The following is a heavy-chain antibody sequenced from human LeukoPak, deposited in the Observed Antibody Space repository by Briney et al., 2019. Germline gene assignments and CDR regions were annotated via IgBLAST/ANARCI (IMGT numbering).Heavy chain of an antibody. V-gene: IGHV3-23*01. CDR1: GFIFSNLA. CDR2: ISGSGGST. D-gene: IGHD2-21*02. Sequence: PGGSLRLSYAASGFIFSNLAVLCLRQAPGKGLEWVSLISGSGGSTFYADSVKGRLTISRHNSKNTLYLQMNSLRAEDTAVYYRVGGDSLGGFSNWFDPWGQGTLVTVSS. CDR3: VGGDSLGGFSNWFDP. J-gene: IGHJ5*02.